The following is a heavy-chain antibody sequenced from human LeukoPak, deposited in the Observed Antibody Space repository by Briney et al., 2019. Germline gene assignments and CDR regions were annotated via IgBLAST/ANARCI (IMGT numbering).Heavy chain of an antibody. CDR2: INQSGST. J-gene: IGHJ4*02. V-gene: IGHV4-34*01. Sequence: SETLSLTCAVYGGSFSGYYWSWIRQPPGKGLEGVGEINQSGSTNYNPSLKSRVTISVDTSKNEFSLKLSSVTAADTAVNYCARFVARPVVPSGYDSSSPGFDYWGQGTLVTVSS. D-gene: IGHD5-12*01. CDR3: ARFVARPVVPSGYDSSSPGFDY. CDR1: GGSFSGYY.